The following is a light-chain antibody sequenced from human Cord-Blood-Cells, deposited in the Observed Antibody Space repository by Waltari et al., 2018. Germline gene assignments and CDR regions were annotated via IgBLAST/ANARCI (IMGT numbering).Light chain of an antibody. CDR3: CSYAGSSTWV. J-gene: IGLJ3*02. V-gene: IGLV2-23*02. CDR1: SSDVGSYNL. Sequence: QSALTQPASVSGSPGQSITISCTGTSSDVGSYNLVSWYQQHTGKAPNLMIYEVSKRPSGVSNRFSGSKSGNTASLTISGRQAEDEADYYCCSYAGSSTWVFGGGTKLTVL. CDR2: EVS.